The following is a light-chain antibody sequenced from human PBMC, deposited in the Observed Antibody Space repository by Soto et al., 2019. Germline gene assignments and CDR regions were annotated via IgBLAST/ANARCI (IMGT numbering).Light chain of an antibody. CDR2: HAS. J-gene: IGKJ2*01. V-gene: IGKV3-11*01. CDR3: QQRSNWYT. Sequence: EIVLTQSPATLSLSPGERATLSCRASQSVSSYLAWYQQKPGQAPRLLIYHASNRATGIPARFSGSGSGTDFTLTISSLEREDFAVYYCQQRSNWYTFGQGTKLEIK. CDR1: QSVSSY.